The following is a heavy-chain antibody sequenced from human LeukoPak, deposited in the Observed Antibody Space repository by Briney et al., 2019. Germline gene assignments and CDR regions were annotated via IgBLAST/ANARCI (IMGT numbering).Heavy chain of an antibody. D-gene: IGHD6-13*01. CDR2: ISGSGGST. CDR1: GFTFSSYA. J-gene: IGHJ4*02. CDR3: AKGLSSSSSWYLVDY. Sequence: GSLRLSCAASGFTFSSYAMSWVRQAPGKGLEWVSAISGSGGSTYYADSVKGRLTISRDNSKNTLYLQMNSLRAEDTAVYYCAKGLSSSSSWYLVDYWGQGTLVTVSS. V-gene: IGHV3-23*01.